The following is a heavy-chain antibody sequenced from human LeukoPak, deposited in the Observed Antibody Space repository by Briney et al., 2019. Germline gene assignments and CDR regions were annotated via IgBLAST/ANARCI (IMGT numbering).Heavy chain of an antibody. CDR1: GFTFSNYW. CDR2: IKSDGSTT. V-gene: IGHV3-74*01. CDR3: VRLADPGY. D-gene: IGHD6-19*01. J-gene: IGHJ4*02. Sequence: GGSLRLSCTASGFTFSNYWMHWVRQAPGKGLVWVSRIKSDGSTTTYADSVKGRFTISRDNAKSTLYLQMNSLRAEDTAVYYCVRLADPGYWGQGTLVTVSP.